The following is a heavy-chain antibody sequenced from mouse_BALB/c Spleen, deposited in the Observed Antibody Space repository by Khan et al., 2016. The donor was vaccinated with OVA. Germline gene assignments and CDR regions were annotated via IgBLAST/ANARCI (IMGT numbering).Heavy chain of an antibody. CDR1: GFNIKDYY. CDR2: IDPENGET. CDR3: ARSGYEAWIPY. Sequence: VQLQQSGAELVRPGALVKLSCKASGFNIKDYYIHWVKQRPEQGLEWIGWIDPENGETIYDPTFQGKGSITADTSSNTAYLQLSSLTSEDTAVYYCARSGYEAWIPYWGQGTLVTVAA. J-gene: IGHJ3*01. D-gene: IGHD3-1*01. V-gene: IGHV14-1*02.